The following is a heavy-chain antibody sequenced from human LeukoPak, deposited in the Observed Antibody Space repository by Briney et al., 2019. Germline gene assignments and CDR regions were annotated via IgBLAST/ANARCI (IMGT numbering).Heavy chain of an antibody. Sequence: KPSETLSLTCAVYGGSFSGYYWSWIRQPPGKGLEWIGEINHSGSTNYNPSLKSRVTISVDTSKNQFSLKLSSVTAADTAVYYCARRPIAAAVNFDYWGQGTLVTVSS. V-gene: IGHV4-34*01. CDR1: GGSFSGYY. CDR2: INHSGST. D-gene: IGHD6-13*01. J-gene: IGHJ4*02. CDR3: ARRPIAAAVNFDY.